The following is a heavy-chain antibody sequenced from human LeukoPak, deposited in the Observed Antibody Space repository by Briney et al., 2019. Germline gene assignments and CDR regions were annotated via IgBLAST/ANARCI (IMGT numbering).Heavy chain of an antibody. CDR2: IYWDDDK. CDR3: AHGAMVRGVIMGPDY. D-gene: IGHD3-10*01. V-gene: IGHV2-5*08. CDR1: GGSISSYYW. J-gene: IGHJ4*02. Sequence: TLSLTCTVSGGSISSYYWSWIRQPPGKALEWLALIYWDDDKRYSPSLKSRLTITKDTSKNQVVLTMTNMDPVDTATYYCAHGAMVRGVIMGPDYWGQGTLVTVSS.